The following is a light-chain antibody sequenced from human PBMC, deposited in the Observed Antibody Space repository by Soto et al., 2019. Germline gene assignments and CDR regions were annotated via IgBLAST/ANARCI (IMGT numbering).Light chain of an antibody. CDR2: GAS. CDR3: QQYGSSPYT. Sequence: EIVWTQSPGTLSLSPGERATLSCRASQSVSSGYLAWYQQKPGQAPRLLIYGASSRATGIPDRFSGSGSGTDFTLTISRLEPEDFAVYYCQQYGSSPYTFGQGTKLEIK. CDR1: QSVSSGY. J-gene: IGKJ2*01. V-gene: IGKV3-20*01.